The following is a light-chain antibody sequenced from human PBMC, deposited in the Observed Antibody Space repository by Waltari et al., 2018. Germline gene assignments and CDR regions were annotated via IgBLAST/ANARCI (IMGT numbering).Light chain of an antibody. V-gene: IGLV4-69*01. J-gene: IGLJ3*02. CDR2: VNSDGSH. CDR3: QTGGHGTWV. CDR1: SGHSSNV. Sequence: QLVLTQSPSASASLGASVTLTCTLNSGHSSNVVARPQQQPEKGPRYLMKVNSDGSHSKGDEIPYRFSGSSAGAERYLTISSVQSEDEADYYCQTGGHGTWVFGGGTKLTVL.